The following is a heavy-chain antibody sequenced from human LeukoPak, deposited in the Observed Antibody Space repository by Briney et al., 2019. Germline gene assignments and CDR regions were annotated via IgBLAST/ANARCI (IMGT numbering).Heavy chain of an antibody. CDR1: GYTFTSYG. V-gene: IGHV1-18*04. CDR3: AREGGTQLPLPTTWFDP. CDR2: ISAYNGNT. Sequence: ASVKVSCKASGYTFTSYGISWVRQAPEPGLEWMGWISAYNGNTNYAQKLQGRVTMTTDTSTSTAYMELRSLRSDDTAVYYCAREGGTQLPLPTTWFDPWGQGTLVTVSS. J-gene: IGHJ5*02. D-gene: IGHD2-2*01.